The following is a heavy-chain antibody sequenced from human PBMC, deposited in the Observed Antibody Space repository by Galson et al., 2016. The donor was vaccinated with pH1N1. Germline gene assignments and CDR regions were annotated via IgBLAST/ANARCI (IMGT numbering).Heavy chain of an antibody. CDR3: AKENFYFGPGSHYGLDV. CDR2: TRYDESNK. CDR1: GFTFKNFG. V-gene: IGHV3-30*02. Sequence: SLRLSCAASGFTFKNFGMHWVRQAPGRGLEWVAFTRYDESNKYYGDSVKGRFSISRDNSKNTLYLQMSSLRGDDTAVYYCAKENFYFGPGSHYGLDVWGQGTTVSVFS. D-gene: IGHD3-9*01. J-gene: IGHJ6*02.